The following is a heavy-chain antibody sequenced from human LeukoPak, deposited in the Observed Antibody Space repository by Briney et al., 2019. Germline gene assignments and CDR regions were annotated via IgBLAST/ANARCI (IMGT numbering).Heavy chain of an antibody. J-gene: IGHJ4*02. CDR1: GFHFSNYN. V-gene: IGHV3-48*02. Sequence: PGGSLRLSCAASGFHFSNYNMNWVRQAPGKGLEWVSYISSSSSTIYYADSVKGRFTISRDNAKNSLYLQMNSLRDEDTAVYYCARALTLMVVVPGYWGQGTLVTVSS. CDR2: ISSSSSTI. D-gene: IGHD3-22*01. CDR3: ARALTLMVVVPGY.